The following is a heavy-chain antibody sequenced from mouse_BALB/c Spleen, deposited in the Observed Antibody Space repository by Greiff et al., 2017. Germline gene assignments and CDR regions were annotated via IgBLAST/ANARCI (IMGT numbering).Heavy chain of an antibody. Sequence: EVQLQQSGPELVKPGASVKISCKASGYTFTDYNMHWVKQSHGKSLEWIGYIYPYNGGTGYNQKFKSKATLTVDNSSSTAYMELRSLTSEDSAVYYCARGGLWYTAWFAYWGQGTLVTVSA. CDR1: GYTFTDYN. CDR3: ARGGLWYTAWFAY. D-gene: IGHD2-1*01. J-gene: IGHJ3*01. V-gene: IGHV1S29*02. CDR2: IYPYNGGT.